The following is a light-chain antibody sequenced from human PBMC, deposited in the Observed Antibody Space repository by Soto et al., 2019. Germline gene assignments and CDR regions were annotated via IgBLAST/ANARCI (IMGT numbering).Light chain of an antibody. CDR2: RAS. Sequence: FHLTKCPSTLAASIRARVTINCLSSQSIRRCLAWYQQKPGKAPKLLIYRASTRKSGVPERFSGSGSGTDFTLTISSLQAEDFATYYCQQYISYPVAFGQGTKVDIK. V-gene: IGKV1-5*03. J-gene: IGKJ1*01. CDR3: QQYISYPVA. CDR1: QSIRRC.